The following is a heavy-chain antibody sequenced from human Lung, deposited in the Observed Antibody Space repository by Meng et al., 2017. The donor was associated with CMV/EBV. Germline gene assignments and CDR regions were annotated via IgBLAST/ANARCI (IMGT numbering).Heavy chain of an antibody. J-gene: IGHJ4*02. V-gene: IGHV3-21*01. CDR2: ISSSSSYI. D-gene: IGHD3-10*01. CDR3: AREGYYYDSGNYYYYFDH. CDR1: RFTFSSYS. Sequence: SCAASRFTFSSYSMNWVRQAPGKGLEWVSSISSSSSYIYYADSVKGRFTISRDNAKSSLYLQMNSLRAEDTAVYYCAREGYYYDSGNYYYYFDHWXQGTXVTVSS.